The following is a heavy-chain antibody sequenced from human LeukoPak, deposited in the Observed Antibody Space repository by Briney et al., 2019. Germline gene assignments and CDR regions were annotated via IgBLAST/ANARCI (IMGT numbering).Heavy chain of an antibody. Sequence: SPTLSLTCAISGDSVSSNSAAWNWLRQSPSRGLEWLGRTYYRSKWYNDYAVSVKSRITINADTSKNQFSLQLDSVTPEDTAVYYCCHSLSGRTGAFDIWGRGTVVTVSS. CDR1: GDSVSSNSAA. CDR3: CHSLSGRTGAFDI. D-gene: IGHD2-21*01. J-gene: IGHJ3*02. V-gene: IGHV6-1*01. CDR2: TYYRSKWYN.